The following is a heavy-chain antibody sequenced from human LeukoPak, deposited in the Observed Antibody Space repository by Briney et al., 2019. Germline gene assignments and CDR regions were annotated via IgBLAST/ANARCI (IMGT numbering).Heavy chain of an antibody. Sequence: PGGSLRLSCAASGFTLSSYGMHWVRQAPGKGLEWVAVIWYDGSNKYYADSVKGRFTISRDNSKNTLYLQMNSLRAEDTAVYYCAREVSYCGGDCYYYFDYWGQGTLVTVSS. V-gene: IGHV3-33*08. D-gene: IGHD2-21*02. CDR3: AREVSYCGGDCYYYFDY. CDR2: IWYDGSNK. J-gene: IGHJ4*02. CDR1: GFTLSSYG.